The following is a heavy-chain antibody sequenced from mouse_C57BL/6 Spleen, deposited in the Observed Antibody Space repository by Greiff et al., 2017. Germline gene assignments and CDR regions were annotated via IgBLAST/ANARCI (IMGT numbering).Heavy chain of an antibody. CDR3: ARSLWDYYAMDY. V-gene: IGHV1-64*01. CDR2: IHPNSGST. Sequence: VQLQQSGAELVKPGASVKLSCKASGYTFTSYWMHWVKQRPGQGLEWIGMIHPNSGSTNYNEKFKSKATLTVDKSSSTAYMQLSSLTSEDSAVYYCARSLWDYYAMDYWGQGTSVTVSS. CDR1: GYTFTSYW. J-gene: IGHJ4*01. D-gene: IGHD6-1*01.